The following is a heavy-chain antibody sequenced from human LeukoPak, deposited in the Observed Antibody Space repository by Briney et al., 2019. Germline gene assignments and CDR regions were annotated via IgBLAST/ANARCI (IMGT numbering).Heavy chain of an antibody. CDR1: GGSFSGYY. V-gene: IGHV4-34*01. CDR2: INHSGST. D-gene: IGHD6-19*01. CDR3: ARGRVAVAGRFDY. Sequence: SETLSLTCAVYGGSFSGYYWSWIRQPPGKGLEWIGEINHSGSTNYNPSLKSRVALSVDTSKNQFSLKLSSVTAADTAVYYCARGRVAVAGRFDYWGQGTLVTVSS. J-gene: IGHJ4*02.